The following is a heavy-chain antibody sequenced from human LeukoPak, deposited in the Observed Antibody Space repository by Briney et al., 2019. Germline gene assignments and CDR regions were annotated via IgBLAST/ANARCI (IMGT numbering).Heavy chain of an antibody. Sequence: PSQTLSLTCTVSGGSISSGIYYWSWIRQHPGKGLEWIGYIYYSGGTDSKPSLKSRVTMSVDTSVNQFFLKLDSVTAADTAVYYCAKVPFPYNSNWYFDYWGQGTLVTVSS. CDR2: IYYSGGT. J-gene: IGHJ4*02. CDR1: GGSISSGIYY. D-gene: IGHD6-13*01. V-gene: IGHV4-31*03. CDR3: AKVPFPYNSNWYFDY.